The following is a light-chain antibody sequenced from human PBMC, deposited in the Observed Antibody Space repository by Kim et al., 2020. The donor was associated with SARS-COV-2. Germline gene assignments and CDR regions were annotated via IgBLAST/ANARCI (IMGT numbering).Light chain of an antibody. CDR3: QEYKSYLRT. CDR2: DAS. J-gene: IGKJ1*01. Sequence: GDRVTITCRASQSISNWLAWYQQKPGKAPKALIYDASSLESGVPPRFSGSGSGTEFTPTSSSLQAVDLATNYCQEYKSYLRTFGQGTKV. CDR1: QSISNW. V-gene: IGKV1-5*01.